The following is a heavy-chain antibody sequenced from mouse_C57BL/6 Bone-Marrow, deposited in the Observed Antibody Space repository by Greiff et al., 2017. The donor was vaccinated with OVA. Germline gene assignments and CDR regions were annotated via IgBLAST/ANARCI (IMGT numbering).Heavy chain of an antibody. CDR2: IRNKANGYTT. V-gene: IGHV7-3*01. CDR1: GFTFTDYY. D-gene: IGHD1-1*02. J-gene: IGHJ4*01. CDR3: ASYGSYYAMDY. Sequence: EVQVVESGGGLVQPGGSLSLSCAASGFTFTDYYMSWVRQPPGKALEWLGFIRNKANGYTTEYSASVKGRFTISRDNSQSILYLQMNALRAEDSATYYCASYGSYYAMDYWGQGTSVTVSS.